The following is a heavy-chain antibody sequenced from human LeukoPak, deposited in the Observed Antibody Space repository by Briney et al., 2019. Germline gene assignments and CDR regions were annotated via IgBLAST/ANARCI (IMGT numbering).Heavy chain of an antibody. V-gene: IGHV4-39*01. CDR1: DDSVNSNGYY. CDR2: VDYTGST. CDR3: ARSTGLYFDY. Sequence: SETLSLTCTVSDDSVNSNGYYWGWIRQSPGKGLEWIGNVDYTGSTFYNPSLKSRLTISVDTSKILFSLKLTSMTAADTAVYYCARSTGLYFDYWGQGTLVTVPS. D-gene: IGHD6-19*01. J-gene: IGHJ4*02.